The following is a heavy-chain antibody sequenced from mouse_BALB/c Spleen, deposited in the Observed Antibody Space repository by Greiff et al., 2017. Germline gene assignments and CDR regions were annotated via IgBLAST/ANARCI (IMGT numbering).Heavy chain of an antibody. CDR2: ISYSGST. CDR3: ARAYYRYGGFAY. J-gene: IGHJ3*01. D-gene: IGHD2-14*01. CDR1: GYSITSDYA. Sequence: EVKLEESGPGLVKPSQSLSLTCTVTGYSITSDYAWNWIRQFPGNKLEWMGYISYSGSTSYNPSLKSRISITRDTSKNQFFLQLNSVTTEDTATYYCARAYYRYGGFAYWGQGTLVTVSA. V-gene: IGHV3-2*02.